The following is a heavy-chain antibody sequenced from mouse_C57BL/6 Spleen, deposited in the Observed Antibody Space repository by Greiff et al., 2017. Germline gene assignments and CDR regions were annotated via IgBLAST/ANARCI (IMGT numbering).Heavy chain of an antibody. D-gene: IGHD5-1*01. CDR3: AREEYDCAMDY. J-gene: IGHJ4*01. Sequence: QVLLLQPGTDLVKPGASVKLSCKASGYTFTSYWMPWVNQTPGQGLEWIGNINPSNGGTYYNEKFKSKATLSVDKSTSTVYMQLSSLTSEDAAVYYCAREEYDCAMDYWGQGTSVTVSS. V-gene: IGHV1-53*01. CDR1: GYTFTSYW. CDR2: INPSNGGT.